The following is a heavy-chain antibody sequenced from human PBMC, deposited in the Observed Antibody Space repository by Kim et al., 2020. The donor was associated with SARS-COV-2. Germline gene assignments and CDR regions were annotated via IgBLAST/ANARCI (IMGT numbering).Heavy chain of an antibody. J-gene: IGHJ6*03. V-gene: IGHV4-4*02. Sequence: TNYNPSLKSRVPISVDKAKTQFSLKMSSVSADDTAVYYCARGVDYNYMDVWGKGTTVTVSS. CDR2: T. CDR3: ARGVDYNYMDV.